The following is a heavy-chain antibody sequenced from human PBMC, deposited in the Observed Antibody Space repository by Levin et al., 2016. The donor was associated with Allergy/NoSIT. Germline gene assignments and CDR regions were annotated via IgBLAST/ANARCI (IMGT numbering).Heavy chain of an antibody. CDR3: ANANSDNYYYYYYMDV. J-gene: IGHJ6*03. CDR1: GFTFSSYA. D-gene: IGHD4/OR15-4a*01. CDR2: ISGSGGST. V-gene: IGHV3-23*01. Sequence: GESLKISCAASGFTFSSYAMSWVRQAPGKGLEWVSAISGSGGSTYYADSVKGRFTISRDNSKNTLYLQMNSLRAEDTAVYYCANANSDNYYYYYYMDVWGKGTTVTVSS.